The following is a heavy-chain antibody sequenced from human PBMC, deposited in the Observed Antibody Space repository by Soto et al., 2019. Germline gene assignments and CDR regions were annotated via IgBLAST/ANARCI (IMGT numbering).Heavy chain of an antibody. V-gene: IGHV4-30-2*01. CDR3: ARVPDL. D-gene: IGHD2-2*01. CDR1: GGSISGGGYS. J-gene: IGHJ5*02. CDR2: IYHSGST. Sequence: SETLSLTCAVSGGSISGGGYSWSWIRQPPGKGLEWIGYIYHSGSTYYNPSLKSRVTISVDRSKNQFSLKLSSVTAADTAVYYCARVPDLWGQGTLVTVSS.